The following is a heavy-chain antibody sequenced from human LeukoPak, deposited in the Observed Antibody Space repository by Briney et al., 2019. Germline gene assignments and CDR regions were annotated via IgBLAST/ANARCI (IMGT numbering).Heavy chain of an antibody. D-gene: IGHD5-12*01. Sequence: KSSETLSLTCTVSGGSISNYYWSWIRQPAGKGLEWIGRVYTSGSTNYNPSLKSRVTMSVDTSKNQFSLKLSSVTAADTAVYYCAGDSGYDFLSYYFMDVWGKGTTVTVSS. CDR1: GGSISNYY. CDR3: AGDSGYDFLSYYFMDV. V-gene: IGHV4-4*07. CDR2: VYTSGST. J-gene: IGHJ6*03.